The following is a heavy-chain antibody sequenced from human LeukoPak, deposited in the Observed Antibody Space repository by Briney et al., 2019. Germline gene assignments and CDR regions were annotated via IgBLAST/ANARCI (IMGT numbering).Heavy chain of an antibody. CDR2: IIPIFGTA. D-gene: IGHD1-1*01. CDR1: GGTFSSYA. J-gene: IGHJ4*02. V-gene: IGHV1-69*05. Sequence: SVKVSCKASGGTFSSYAISWVRQAPGQGLEWMGGIIPIFGTANYAQKFQGRVTITTDESSSTAYMELSSLRSEDTAVYYCARVATNEEYYFDYWGQGTLVTVSS. CDR3: ARVATNEEYYFDY.